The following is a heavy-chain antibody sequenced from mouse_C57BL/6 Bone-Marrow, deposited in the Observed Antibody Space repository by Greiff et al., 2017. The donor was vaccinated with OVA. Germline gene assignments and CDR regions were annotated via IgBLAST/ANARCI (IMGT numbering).Heavy chain of an antibody. CDR1: GFTFSDYG. V-gene: IGHV5-15*01. CDR2: ISNLAYSI. J-gene: IGHJ4*01. CDR3: ARQGYYGRLYAMDY. D-gene: IGHD1-1*01. Sequence: EVQLVESGGGLVQPGGSLKLSCAASGFTFSDYGMAWVRQAPRKGPEWVAFISNLAYSIYYADTVTGRVTISRENAKNTLYLEMSSLRSEDTAMYYCARQGYYGRLYAMDYWGQGTSVTVSS.